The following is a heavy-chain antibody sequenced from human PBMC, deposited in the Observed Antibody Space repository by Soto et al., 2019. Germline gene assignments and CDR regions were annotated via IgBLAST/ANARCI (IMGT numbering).Heavy chain of an antibody. D-gene: IGHD3-10*01. J-gene: IGHJ4*02. CDR3: AVDHYGWGSFSKCDY. CDR2: ISHSSSTI. Sequence: EVQMVESGGGLVQPGGSLRLSCAASGFTFSSYNMNWVRQAPGKGLEWVSYISHSSSTIYYADSVKGRFTISRDNAKNSRHRQMTSLRDEDTAVYYCAVDHYGWGSFSKCDYWGQGTLVTVSS. CDR1: GFTFSSYN. V-gene: IGHV3-48*02.